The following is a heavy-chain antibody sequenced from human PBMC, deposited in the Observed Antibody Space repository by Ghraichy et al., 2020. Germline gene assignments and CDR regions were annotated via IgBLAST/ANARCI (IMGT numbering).Heavy chain of an antibody. CDR2: IGTDGDP. Sequence: GGSLRLSRAASGFTFSSYDMHWVRQATGKGLEWVSAIGTDGDPNYPGSVKGRFTISRENAKNSLYLQMNSLRAGDTAVYYCARAKYYYDSSGYSNFVMDVWGQGTTVTVSS. J-gene: IGHJ6*02. D-gene: IGHD3-22*01. CDR3: ARAKYYYDSSGYSNFVMDV. V-gene: IGHV3-13*05. CDR1: GFTFSSYD.